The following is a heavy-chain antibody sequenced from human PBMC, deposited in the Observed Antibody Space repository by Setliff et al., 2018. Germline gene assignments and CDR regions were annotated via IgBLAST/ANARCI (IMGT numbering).Heavy chain of an antibody. CDR2: MFHSGNL. CDR3: ARGLTCSGADCFFFYDSTSDYYYMDV. J-gene: IGHJ6*03. CDR1: GGSINAYY. D-gene: IGHD2-21*02. Sequence: AETLSLTCTVSGGSINAYYWTWIRQPPGKGLEWIGYMFHSGNLNYNPSLNSRVSISIDKSKNQFSLKLSSVTAADTAVYYCARGLTCSGADCFFFYDSTSDYYYMDVWGNGTPVTVSS. V-gene: IGHV4-59*01.